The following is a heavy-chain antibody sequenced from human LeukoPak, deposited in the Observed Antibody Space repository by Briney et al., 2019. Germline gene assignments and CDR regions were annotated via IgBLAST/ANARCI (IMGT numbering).Heavy chain of an antibody. CDR1: GGSISSYY. D-gene: IGHD2-2*01. Sequence: SETLSLTCTVSGGSISSYYWSWIRQPPGKGLEWIGYIYYSGSTNYNPSLKSRVTMSVDTSKNQFSLKLSSVTAADTAVYYCARVGCSSTSCSRGNWFDPWGQGTLVTVSS. V-gene: IGHV4-59*12. J-gene: IGHJ5*02. CDR3: ARVGCSSTSCSRGNWFDP. CDR2: IYYSGST.